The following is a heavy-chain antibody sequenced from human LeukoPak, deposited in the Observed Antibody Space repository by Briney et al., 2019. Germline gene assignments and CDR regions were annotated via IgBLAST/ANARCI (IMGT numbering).Heavy chain of an antibody. CDR3: ARDLTAAGPFDY. J-gene: IGHJ4*02. Sequence: VASVKVSCKASGFTFTSSAVQWLRQARGQRLEWIGWIVVGSDNTNYAQKFKERVTITRDMSTSTAYMELSSLRSEDTAVYYCARDLTAAGPFDYWGQGTLVTVSS. V-gene: IGHV1-58*01. CDR2: IVVGSDNT. CDR1: GFTFTSSA. D-gene: IGHD6-13*01.